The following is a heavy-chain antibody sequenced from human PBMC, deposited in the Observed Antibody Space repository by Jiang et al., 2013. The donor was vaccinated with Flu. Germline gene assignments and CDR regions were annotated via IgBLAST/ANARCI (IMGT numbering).Heavy chain of an antibody. CDR3: AREFRGMGNLALNYYYYYGMDV. CDR2: GGST. V-gene: IGHV1-46*03. D-gene: IGHD1-14*01. Sequence: GGSTSYAQKFQGRVTMTRDTSTSTVYMELSSLRSEDTAVYYCAREFRGMGNLALNYYYYYGMDVWGQGTTVTVSS. J-gene: IGHJ6*02.